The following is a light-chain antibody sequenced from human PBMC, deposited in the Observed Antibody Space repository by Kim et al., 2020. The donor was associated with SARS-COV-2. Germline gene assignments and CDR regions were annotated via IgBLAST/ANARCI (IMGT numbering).Light chain of an antibody. CDR2: GKN. CDR3: NSRDSNDNVV. CDR1: SLRSYY. J-gene: IGLJ2*01. Sequence: VALGQTVRITCQGDSLRSYYAAWYQQKPGQAPILVIYGKNTRPSGIPDRFSGSSSGNTASLTITGTQAGDEADYYCNSRDSNDNVVFGGGTQLTVL. V-gene: IGLV3-19*01.